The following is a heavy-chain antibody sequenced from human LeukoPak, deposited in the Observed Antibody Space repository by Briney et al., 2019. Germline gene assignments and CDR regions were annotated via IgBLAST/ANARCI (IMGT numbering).Heavy chain of an antibody. J-gene: IGHJ3*02. CDR2: IYRSDYT. CDR1: GASISSGGYS. Sequence: PSETLSLTCTVSGASISSGGYSWSWIRLPPGKGLEWIGCIYRSDYTHYSPSLKSRVTISIDNSNNQFSLRLSSVTAADTAVYYCARDRYSDGFYDAFDIWGQGTMVTVSS. CDR3: ARDRYSDGFYDAFDI. D-gene: IGHD1-26*01. V-gene: IGHV4-30-2*01.